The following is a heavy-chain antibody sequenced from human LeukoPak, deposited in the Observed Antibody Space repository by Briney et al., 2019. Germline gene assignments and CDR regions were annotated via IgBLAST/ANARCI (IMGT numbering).Heavy chain of an antibody. D-gene: IGHD6-13*01. J-gene: IGHJ6*04. CDR1: GFTFSSYE. CDR3: ARGSRVSSSGLPYYYYGMDV. CDR2: ISSSGSTI. V-gene: IGHV3-48*03. Sequence: GGSLRLSCAASGFTFSSYEMNWVRQAPGKGLEWVSYISSSGSTIYYADSVKGRFTISRDNAKNSLYLQMNSLRAEDTAVYYCARGSRVSSSGLPYYYYGMDVWGKGTTVTVSS.